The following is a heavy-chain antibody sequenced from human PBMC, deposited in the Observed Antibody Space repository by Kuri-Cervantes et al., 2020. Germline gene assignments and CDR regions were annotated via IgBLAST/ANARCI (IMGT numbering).Heavy chain of an antibody. Sequence: ASVKVSCKASGYTFTGYYMHWVRQASGQGLEWMGWINPNSGGTNYAQKFQGWVTMTRDTSISTAYMELSRLRSDDTAVYYCARETDYGDYVNFDYWGQGTLVTVSS. V-gene: IGHV1-2*04. CDR2: INPNSGGT. D-gene: IGHD4-17*01. J-gene: IGHJ4*02. CDR1: GYTFTGYY. CDR3: ARETDYGDYVNFDY.